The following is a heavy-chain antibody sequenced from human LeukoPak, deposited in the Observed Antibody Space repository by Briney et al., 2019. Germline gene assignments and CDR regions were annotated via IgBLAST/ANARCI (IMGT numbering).Heavy chain of an antibody. D-gene: IGHD6-6*01. V-gene: IGHV3-21*01. CDR1: GFTFSSYS. Sequence: GGSLRLSCAASGFTFSSYSMNWVRQAPGKGLEWVSSISSSSSYIYYADSVKGRFTISRDNAKNSVYLQMNSLRAEDTAVYYCARSRYQLVPDTYYFDYWGQGTLVTVSS. CDR2: ISSSSSYI. J-gene: IGHJ4*02. CDR3: ARSRYQLVPDTYYFDY.